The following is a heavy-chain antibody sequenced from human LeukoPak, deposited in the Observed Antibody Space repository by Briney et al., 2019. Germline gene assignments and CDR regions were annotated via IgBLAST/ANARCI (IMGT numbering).Heavy chain of an antibody. Sequence: RESLRLSCAASGFTFSTYAMNWVRQAPGKGLEWVSGLSGNGDRTYYAESVKGRVIISRDNSKNTLYLQMNSLRAEDTAVYYCAKEESSGRAHAFDIWGQGTLVTVSS. CDR1: GFTFSTYA. CDR2: LSGNGDRT. V-gene: IGHV3-23*01. CDR3: AKEESSGRAHAFDI. J-gene: IGHJ3*02. D-gene: IGHD3-10*01.